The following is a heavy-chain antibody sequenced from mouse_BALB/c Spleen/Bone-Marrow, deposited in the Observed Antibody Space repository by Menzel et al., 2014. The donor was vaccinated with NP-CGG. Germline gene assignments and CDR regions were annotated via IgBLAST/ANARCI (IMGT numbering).Heavy chain of an antibody. V-gene: IGHV7-3*02. Sequence: EVKLVESGGGLVQPGGSLRLSCATSGFTFTDYYMSWVRQPPGKALEWLGFIRNKANGYTIEYSASVKGRFTISRDNSQSILYLQMNTLRAEDSATYYCARDDYYAMDYWGQGTSVTVSS. CDR2: IRNKANGYTI. CDR3: ARDDYYAMDY. J-gene: IGHJ4*01. CDR1: GFTFTDYY.